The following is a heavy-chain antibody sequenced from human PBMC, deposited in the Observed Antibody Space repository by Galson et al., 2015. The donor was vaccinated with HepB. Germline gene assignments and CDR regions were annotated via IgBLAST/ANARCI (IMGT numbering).Heavy chain of an antibody. CDR3: AKDWYSGNDAFDI. CDR2: ISGSGGST. D-gene: IGHD3-10*01. V-gene: IGHV3-23*01. J-gene: IGHJ3*02. Sequence: SLRLSCAASGFTFSSYAMSWVRQAPGKGLEWVSAISGSGGSTYYADSVKGRFTISRDNSKNTLYLQMNSLRAEDTAVYYCAKDWYSGNDAFDIWGQGTMVTVSS. CDR1: GFTFSSYA.